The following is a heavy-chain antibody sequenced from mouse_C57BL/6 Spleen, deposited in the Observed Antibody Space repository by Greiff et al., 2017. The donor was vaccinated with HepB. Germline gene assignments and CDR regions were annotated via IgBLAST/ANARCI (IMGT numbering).Heavy chain of an antibody. J-gene: IGHJ2*01. CDR2: ISYDGSN. D-gene: IGHD2-3*01. Sequence: EVQLQESGPGLVKPSQSLSLTCSVTGYSITSGYYWNWIRQFPGNKLEWMGYISYDGSNNYNPSLKNRISITRDTSKNQFFLKLNSVTTEDTATYYCARAPYDGYYDYWGQGTTLTVSS. CDR1: GYSITSGYY. CDR3: ARAPYDGYYDY. V-gene: IGHV3-6*01.